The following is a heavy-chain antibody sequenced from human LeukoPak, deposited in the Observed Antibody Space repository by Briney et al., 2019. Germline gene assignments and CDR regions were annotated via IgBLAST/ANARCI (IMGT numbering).Heavy chain of an antibody. J-gene: IGHJ3*02. D-gene: IGHD5-24*01. V-gene: IGHV1-69*08. CDR2: ITPIFGTT. Sequence: SVKVSCKASGGTLYIYTITWVRQAPGQGLEWMGRITPIFGTTDYAQKFQDRVTITADKSTHTAYMELSGLRSEDTAVYFCATEASGRDGYNDAFDIWGQGTMAAVSS. CDR1: GGTLYIYT. CDR3: ATEASGRDGYNDAFDI.